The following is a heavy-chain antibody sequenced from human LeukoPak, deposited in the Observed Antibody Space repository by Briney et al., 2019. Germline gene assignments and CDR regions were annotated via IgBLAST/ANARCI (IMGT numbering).Heavy chain of an antibody. J-gene: IGHJ4*02. CDR2: ISYDGSNK. D-gene: IGHD6-13*01. Sequence: GGSLRLSCAASGFTFSSYGMHWVRQAPGKGLEWVAVISYDGSNKYYADSVKGRFTISRDNSKNTLYLQMNSLRAEDTAVYYCAKDLIRSWYTGGFDYWGQGTLVTVSS. V-gene: IGHV3-30*18. CDR3: AKDLIRSWYTGGFDY. CDR1: GFTFSSYG.